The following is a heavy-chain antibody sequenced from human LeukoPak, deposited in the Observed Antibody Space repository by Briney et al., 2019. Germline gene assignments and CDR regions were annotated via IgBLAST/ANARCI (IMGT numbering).Heavy chain of an antibody. Sequence: PSETLSLTCAVSGYSISSGYYWGWIRQPPGKGLEWIGSIYHSGSTYYNPSLKSRVTISVDTSKNQFSLKLSSVTAADTAVYYCAGTFGVVITDVSAEYFQHWGQGTLVTVSS. CDR3: AGTFGVVITDVSAEYFQH. J-gene: IGHJ1*01. CDR2: IYHSGST. CDR1: GYSISSGYY. D-gene: IGHD3-3*01. V-gene: IGHV4-38-2*01.